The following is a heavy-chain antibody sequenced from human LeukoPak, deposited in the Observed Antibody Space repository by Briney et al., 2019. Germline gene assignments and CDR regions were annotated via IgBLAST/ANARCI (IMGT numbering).Heavy chain of an antibody. J-gene: IGHJ6*02. Sequence: ASVKVSCKASGYTFTSYGISWVRQAPGQGLEWMGWISVYNGNTNYAQKLQGRVTMTTDTSTSIAYMELRSLRSDDTAVYYCAREWEQWLASTGGYYGMDVWGQGTTVTVSS. CDR1: GYTFTSYG. CDR2: ISVYNGNT. CDR3: AREWEQWLASTGGYYGMDV. V-gene: IGHV1-18*01. D-gene: IGHD6-19*01.